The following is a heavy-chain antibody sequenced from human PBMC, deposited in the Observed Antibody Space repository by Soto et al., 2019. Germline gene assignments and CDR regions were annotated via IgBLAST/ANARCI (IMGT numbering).Heavy chain of an antibody. CDR2: IYYSGST. Sequence: SETLSLTCTVSGGSISSYYWSWIRRPPGKGLEWIGYIYYSGSTNYNPSLKSRVTISVDTSKNQFSLKLSSVTAADTALYYCARVNYGDYYYGMDVWGHGTTVTVS. D-gene: IGHD4-17*01. CDR3: ARVNYGDYYYGMDV. V-gene: IGHV4-59*01. J-gene: IGHJ6*02. CDR1: GGSISSYY.